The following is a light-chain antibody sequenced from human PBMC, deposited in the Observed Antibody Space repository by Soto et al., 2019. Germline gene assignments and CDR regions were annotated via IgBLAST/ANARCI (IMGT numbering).Light chain of an antibody. V-gene: IGKV3-15*01. CDR1: QSVKSY. CDR2: GAS. Sequence: EIVLTQSPATLSVSPGGRATLSCRASQSVKSYLAWYQQRPGQPPRLLIYGASTRATGIPARFSGSGSGTEFSLTISSLQSEDFAVYYCQQYNTWPPMYTFGQGTKLEIK. J-gene: IGKJ2*01. CDR3: QQYNTWPPMYT.